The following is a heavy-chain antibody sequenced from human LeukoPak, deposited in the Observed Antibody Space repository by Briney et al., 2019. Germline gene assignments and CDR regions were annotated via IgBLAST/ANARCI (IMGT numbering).Heavy chain of an antibody. CDR1: GGALRGYY. CDR2: INHRGST. CDR3: ASVAYGMDV. D-gene: IGHD2-21*01. Sequence: SDPLSLTCAVYGGALRGYYWRWLRHPPGGGVEWMGEINHRGSTNYNSSLKSRVTISVDTSKNQSSLELSSVTAAETAVYYWASVAYGMDVWGQGTPVTVSS. V-gene: IGHV4-34*01. J-gene: IGHJ6*02.